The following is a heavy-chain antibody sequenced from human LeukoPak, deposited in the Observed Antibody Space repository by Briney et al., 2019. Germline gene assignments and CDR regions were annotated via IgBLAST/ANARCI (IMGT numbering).Heavy chain of an antibody. V-gene: IGHV1-69*05. D-gene: IGHD4-17*01. CDR2: IFPIFGTA. CDR3: ARPADYGDYWFDY. Sequence: SVKVSCKASGGTFSSYAISWVRQAPGQGLEWMGRIFPIFGTANYAQKFQGRVTITTDESTSTAYMELSSLRSEDAAVYYCARPADYGDYWFDYWGQGTLVTVSS. J-gene: IGHJ4*02. CDR1: GGTFSSYA.